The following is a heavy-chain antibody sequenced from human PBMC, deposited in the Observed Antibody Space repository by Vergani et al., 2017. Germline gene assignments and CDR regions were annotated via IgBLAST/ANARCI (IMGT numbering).Heavy chain of an antibody. CDR2: ISGSGGST. CDR1: GFTFSSYA. J-gene: IGHJ4*02. Sequence: EVQLLESGGGLVQPGGSLRLSCAASGFTFSSYAMSWVRQAPGKGLEWVSAISGSGGSTYYADSVKGRFTISRDNSKNTLYLQMNSLRAEDTAVYYCAKFKSSSWYRTYFDYWCQGTLVTVSS. CDR3: AKFKSSSWYRTYFDY. V-gene: IGHV3-23*01. D-gene: IGHD6-13*01.